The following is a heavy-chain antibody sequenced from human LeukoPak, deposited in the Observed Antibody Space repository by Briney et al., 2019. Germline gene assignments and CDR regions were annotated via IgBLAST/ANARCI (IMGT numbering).Heavy chain of an antibody. Sequence: SETLSLTCAVSGGSPNNDTSSWNWVRHPPREGLEWGGYIFHTGGFYYNPSLKSRVTVSMDRSKNQFTLTLNSVTAADTAVYYCARGSAAGSYPDPLDSWGQGTLVTASS. CDR3: ARGSAAGSYPDPLDS. CDR2: IFHTGGF. CDR1: GGSPNNDTSS. V-gene: IGHV4-30-2*01. D-gene: IGHD3-10*01. J-gene: IGHJ4*02.